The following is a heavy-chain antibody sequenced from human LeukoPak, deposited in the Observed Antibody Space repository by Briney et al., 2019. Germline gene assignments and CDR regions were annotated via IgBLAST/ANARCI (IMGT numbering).Heavy chain of an antibody. CDR3: SKERPEEYYASGSYFDY. CDR1: GFNFRRFV. J-gene: IGHJ4*02. Sequence: FLRLSFAASGFNFRRFVMHWVRQAPGKGLELVAAISYEDGSNKYYADSVKGRFTISRDNSKYTVYLEMNSLRVEDTAMYYCSKERPEEYYASGSYFDYWGQGTLVTVSS. V-gene: IGHV3-30-3*02. D-gene: IGHD3-10*01. CDR2: ISYEDGSNK.